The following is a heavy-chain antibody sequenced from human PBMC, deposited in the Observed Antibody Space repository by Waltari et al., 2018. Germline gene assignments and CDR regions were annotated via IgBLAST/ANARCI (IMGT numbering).Heavy chain of an antibody. CDR1: GGSISSGGYY. Sequence: QVQLQESGPGLVKPSQTLSLTCTVSGGSISSGGYYWSWLRQHPGKGLEWIGYIYYIGSTYYNPSLKSRVTISVDTSKNQFSLKLSSVTAADTAVYYCARSEDGDYVVRYFDYWGQGTLVTVSS. CDR3: ARSEDGDYVVRYFDY. D-gene: IGHD4-17*01. CDR2: IYYIGST. V-gene: IGHV4-31*03. J-gene: IGHJ4*02.